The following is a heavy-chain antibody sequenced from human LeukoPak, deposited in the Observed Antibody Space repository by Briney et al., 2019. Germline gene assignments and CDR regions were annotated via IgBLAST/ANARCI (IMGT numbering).Heavy chain of an antibody. CDR1: GGSFSGYY. CDR2: INHSGST. D-gene: IGHD5-18*01. Sequence: SETLSLTCAVYGGSFSGYYWSWIRQPPGKGLEWIGEINHSGSTNYNPSLKSRVTISVDTSKNQFSLKLSSVTAADTAVYYCARHTTLYSYGYVPAGEYFDYWGQGTLVTVSS. J-gene: IGHJ4*02. V-gene: IGHV4-34*01. CDR3: ARHTTLYSYGYVPAGEYFDY.